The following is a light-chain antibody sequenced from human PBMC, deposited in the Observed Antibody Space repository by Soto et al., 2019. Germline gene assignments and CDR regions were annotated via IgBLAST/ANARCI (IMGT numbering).Light chain of an antibody. CDR2: CAS. CDR1: QSVLYSSNNKNH. J-gene: IGKJ5*01. Sequence: DILMTQSTDSLAVSLGERATINCKSSQSVLYSSNNKNHLAWYQQKPGQPPKLLIYCASTRESGVPDRFSGSGSVTDFSLTISSLQAEDVAVYYCQQYYSNSITFGQGTRLEIK. CDR3: QQYYSNSIT. V-gene: IGKV4-1*01.